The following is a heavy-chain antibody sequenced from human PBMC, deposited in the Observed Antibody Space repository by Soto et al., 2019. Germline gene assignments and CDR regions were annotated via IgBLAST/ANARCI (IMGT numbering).Heavy chain of an antibody. V-gene: IGHV1-46*01. Sequence: QVQLMQSGAEVKKPGASVRVSCMASGYTFTSYYMHWVRQAPGQGLEWMGVINPSGGSTTYAQRFQGRVTMTRDTSTSTVYVELSSLRSEDTAVYHCAREGNSYSGMDVWGQGTTVTVSS. CDR3: AREGNSYSGMDV. CDR2: INPSGGST. J-gene: IGHJ6*02. CDR1: GYTFTSYY.